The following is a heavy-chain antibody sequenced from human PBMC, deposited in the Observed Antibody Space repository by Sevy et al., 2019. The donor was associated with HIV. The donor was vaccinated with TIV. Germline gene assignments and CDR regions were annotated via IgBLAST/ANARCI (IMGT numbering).Heavy chain of an antibody. CDR3: ARGSGWLTDY. CDR2: IKQDGTGE. D-gene: IGHD6-19*01. CDR1: GFTFSRHY. Sequence: GSLRLSCAVSGFTFSRHYMTWVRQAPGKGLEWVANIKQDGTGEYYVAPVKGRFTISRDNAKNSLYLQMNSLRAEDTAVYYCARGSGWLTDYWGQGTLVTVSS. J-gene: IGHJ4*02. V-gene: IGHV3-7*01.